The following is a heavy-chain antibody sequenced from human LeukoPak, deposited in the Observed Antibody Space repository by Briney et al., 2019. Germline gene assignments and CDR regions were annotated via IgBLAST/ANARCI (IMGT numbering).Heavy chain of an antibody. CDR3: ARSLDVDIVATTHFDY. J-gene: IGHJ4*02. CDR1: GGTFSSYA. D-gene: IGHD5-12*01. V-gene: IGHV1-69*13. CDR2: IIPIFGTA. Sequence: SVKVSCKASGGTFSSYAISWVRQAPGQGLEWMGGIIPIFGTANYAQKFQDRVTITADESTSTAYMELSSLRSEDTAVYYCARSLDVDIVATTHFDYWGQGTLVTVSS.